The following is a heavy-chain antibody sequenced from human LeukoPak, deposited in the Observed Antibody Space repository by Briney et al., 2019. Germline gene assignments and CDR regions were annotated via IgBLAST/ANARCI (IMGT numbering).Heavy chain of an antibody. CDR1: GFTFSSYE. Sequence: GGSLRLSCAASGFTFSSYEMNWVRQAPGKGLEWVSYISSSGSTIYYADSVKGRFTISRDNAKNSLYLQMNSLRAEDTAVYYCARDQKSRYFDWLSSGVDYWGQGTLVTVSS. CDR3: ARDQKSRYFDWLSSGVDY. J-gene: IGHJ4*02. CDR2: ISSSGSTI. V-gene: IGHV3-48*03. D-gene: IGHD3-9*01.